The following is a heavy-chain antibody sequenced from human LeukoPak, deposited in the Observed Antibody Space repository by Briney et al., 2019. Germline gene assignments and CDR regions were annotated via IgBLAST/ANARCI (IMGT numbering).Heavy chain of an antibody. Sequence: GGSLRLSCAASGFTISRYWMTWVRQAPGQGLEWVANIKEDGSEKDYVDSVKGRFTISRDNANNSLCLQMNSLRAEDTAVYYCARGGGTNDLWGQGTMVTVSS. V-gene: IGHV3-7*04. CDR3: ARGGGTNDL. J-gene: IGHJ3*01. CDR2: IKEDGSEK. CDR1: GFTISRYW. D-gene: IGHD1-7*01.